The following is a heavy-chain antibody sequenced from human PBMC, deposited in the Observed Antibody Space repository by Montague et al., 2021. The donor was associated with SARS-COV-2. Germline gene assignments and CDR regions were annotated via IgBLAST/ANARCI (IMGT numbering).Heavy chain of an antibody. Sequence: SETLSLTCTVSGGSIRSYYWSWIRQPPGKGLEWIGFIADDGITNYSGSLRRRVTMSVDTSKNQFSLRLTSVSAADTAVYYCARQDRGDVYSLYHFEYWGPGTLVTVSS. V-gene: IGHV4-59*08. CDR2: IADDGIT. J-gene: IGHJ4*02. D-gene: IGHD5-24*01. CDR3: ARQDRGDVYSLYHFEY. CDR1: GGSIRSYY.